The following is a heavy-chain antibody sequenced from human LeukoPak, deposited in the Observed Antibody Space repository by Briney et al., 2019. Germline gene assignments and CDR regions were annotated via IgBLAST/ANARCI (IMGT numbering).Heavy chain of an antibody. J-gene: IGHJ5*02. Sequence: GGSLRLSCAASGFTFSSYWMHWVRQVPGKGLVWVSGITSDGSDTIYADSVKGRFTISRDNAKNTLYLQMNSLRAEDTALYYCSRDRRTWFDPWGQGTLVTVSS. CDR1: GFTFSSYW. CDR2: ITSDGSDT. CDR3: SRDRRTWFDP. V-gene: IGHV3-74*01.